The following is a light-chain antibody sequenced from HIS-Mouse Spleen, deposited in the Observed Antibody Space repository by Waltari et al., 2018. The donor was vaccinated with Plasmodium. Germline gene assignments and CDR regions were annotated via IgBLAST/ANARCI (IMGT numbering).Light chain of an antibody. J-gene: IGKJ3*01. CDR3: QQYNNWSFT. CDR2: GAS. V-gene: IGKV3-15*01. CDR1: PSVRSN. Sequence: EIVMTQSPANLSGSPGARATLSCRPRPSVRSNLACYQQKPGQAPRLLIYGASTRATGIPARFSGSGSGTDFTLTISSLQSEDFAVYYCQQYNNWSFTFGPGTKVDIK.